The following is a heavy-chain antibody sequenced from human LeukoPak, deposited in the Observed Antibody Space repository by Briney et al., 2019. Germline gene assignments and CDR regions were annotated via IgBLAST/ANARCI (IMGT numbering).Heavy chain of an antibody. CDR2: IYYSGST. CDR3: AREPSSTRGFDY. V-gene: IGHV4-59*01. J-gene: IGHJ4*02. Sequence: SETLSLTCTVSGGSISSYYWSWIRQPSGKGLEWIGYIYYSGSTNYNPSLKSRVTISVDTSKNQFSLKLSSVTAADTAVYYCAREPSSTRGFDYWGQGTLVTVSS. D-gene: IGHD2-2*01. CDR1: GGSISSYY.